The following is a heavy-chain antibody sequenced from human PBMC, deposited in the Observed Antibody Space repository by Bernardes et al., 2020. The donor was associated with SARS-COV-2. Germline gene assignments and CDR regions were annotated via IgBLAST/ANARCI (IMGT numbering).Heavy chain of an antibody. D-gene: IGHD3-10*01. Sequence: ASVKVSCRVSGYTLTELSMHWVRQAPGKGLEWMGGFDPEDGETIYAQKFQGRVTMTEDTSTDTAYMELSSLRSEDTAVYYCATSRVRGVPNWFDPWGQGTLVTVSS. CDR2: FDPEDGET. CDR1: GYTLTELS. CDR3: ATSRVRGVPNWFDP. V-gene: IGHV1-24*01. J-gene: IGHJ5*02.